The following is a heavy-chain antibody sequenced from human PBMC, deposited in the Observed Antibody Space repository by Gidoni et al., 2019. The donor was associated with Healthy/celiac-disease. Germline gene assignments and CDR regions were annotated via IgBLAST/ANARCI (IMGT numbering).Heavy chain of an antibody. J-gene: IGHJ3*02. V-gene: IGHV4-59*01. CDR3: ARAGDYDAFDI. Sequence: IGYIYYSGSTNYNPSLKSRVTISVDTSKNQFSLKLSSVTAADTAVYYCARAGDYDAFDIWGQGTMVTVSS. D-gene: IGHD4-17*01. CDR2: IYYSGST.